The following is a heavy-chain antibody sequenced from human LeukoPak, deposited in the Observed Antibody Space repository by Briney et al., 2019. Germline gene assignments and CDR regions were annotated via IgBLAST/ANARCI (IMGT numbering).Heavy chain of an antibody. CDR3: GRDFVGYGGNMDWYFDL. Sequence: PGGSLRLSCAASGFTVSTNHMSWVRQAPGKGPEWVSSIYDGGSTHYADSVNGRFTISRDNSKNTLYLQMNSLRVEGTAVYYCGRDFVGYGGNMDWYFDLWGRGTLVTVSS. V-gene: IGHV3-53*01. J-gene: IGHJ2*01. D-gene: IGHD4-23*01. CDR1: GFTVSTNH. CDR2: IYDGGST.